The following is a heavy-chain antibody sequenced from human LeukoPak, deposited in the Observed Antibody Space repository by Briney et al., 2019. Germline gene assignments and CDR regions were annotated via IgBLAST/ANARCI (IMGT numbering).Heavy chain of an antibody. Sequence: GASVKVSCQASGYTFTSYGISWVRQAPGQGLEWMGWISAYNGNTNYAQKLQGRVTMTTDTSTSTAYMELRSLRSDDTAVYYCARDSFVVVTAKGFDPWGQGTLVTVSS. CDR3: ARDSFVVVTAKGFDP. CDR1: GYTFTSYG. D-gene: IGHD2-21*02. CDR2: ISAYNGNT. J-gene: IGHJ5*02. V-gene: IGHV1-18*01.